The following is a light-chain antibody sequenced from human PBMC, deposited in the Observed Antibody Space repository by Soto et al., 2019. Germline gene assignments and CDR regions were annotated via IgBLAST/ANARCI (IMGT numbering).Light chain of an antibody. CDR3: SSNPRNSTYV. CDR2: EVS. J-gene: IGLJ1*01. Sequence: QSALTQPASVSGSPGQSITISCTGTRSDIGGYNSVSWYQHHPGKAPKLIIYEVSNRPSGVSYRFSGSKSGNRASLTISGLQAEGDADYYCSSNPRNSTYVFGTGTKVTVL. V-gene: IGLV2-14*01. CDR1: RSDIGGYNS.